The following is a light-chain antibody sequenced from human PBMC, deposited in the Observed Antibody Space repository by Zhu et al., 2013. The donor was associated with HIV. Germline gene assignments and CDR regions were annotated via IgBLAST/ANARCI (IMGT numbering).Light chain of an antibody. CDR1: QDISNY. CDR2: AAS. CDR3: LQHHTFPWT. Sequence: DIQMTQSPSAKSASVGDRVTFTCRASQDISNYLVWFQQKPGEVPKRLIYAASSLQSGVPSRFSGSGSGTEFTLTISSLQPEDFATYFCLQHHTFPWTFGQGTKVDIK. J-gene: IGKJ1*01. V-gene: IGKV1-17*03.